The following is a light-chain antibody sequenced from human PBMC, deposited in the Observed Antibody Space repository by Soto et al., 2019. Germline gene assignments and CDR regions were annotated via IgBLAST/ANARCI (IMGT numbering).Light chain of an antibody. CDR1: SSDIVFSNF. V-gene: IGLV2-23*01. CDR3: CSYAGQTVF. J-gene: IGLJ2*01. Sequence: QSALTQPASVSGSPGQSITISCTGTSSDIVFSNFVSWYQHHPGKAPKLIIYEDTKRPSGASNRFSGSKSGNTASLTISGLQAADEAGYYCCSYAGQTVFFAGGTKLTVL. CDR2: EDT.